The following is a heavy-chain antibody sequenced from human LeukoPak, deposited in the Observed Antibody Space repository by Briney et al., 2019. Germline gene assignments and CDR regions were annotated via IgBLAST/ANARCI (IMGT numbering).Heavy chain of an antibody. CDR1: GGSISSYY. Sequence: KASETLSLTCTVSGGSISSYYWSWIRQPPGKGLEWIGDIYYSGSTNYNPSLKSRVTISVDTSKNQFSLKLSSVTAADTAVYYCARVGTYGSGSYLSWLEYWGQGTLVTVSS. D-gene: IGHD3-10*01. CDR3: ARVGTYGSGSYLSWLEY. V-gene: IGHV4-59*01. CDR2: IYYSGST. J-gene: IGHJ4*02.